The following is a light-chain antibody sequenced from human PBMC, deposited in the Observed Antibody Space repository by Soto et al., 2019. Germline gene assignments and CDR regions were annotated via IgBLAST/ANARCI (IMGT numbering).Light chain of an antibody. V-gene: IGKV3-15*01. J-gene: IGKJ2*01. CDR3: QQYNSYSPYT. CDR1: QSVSTN. Sequence: EIVMTQSPATLSVSPGERATLSCRASQSVSTNLAWYQQKPGQAPRLLMYGASTRATGIPARFSGSGSGTEFTLTISSLQSEDFATYYCQQYNSYSPYTFGQGTKLEIK. CDR2: GAS.